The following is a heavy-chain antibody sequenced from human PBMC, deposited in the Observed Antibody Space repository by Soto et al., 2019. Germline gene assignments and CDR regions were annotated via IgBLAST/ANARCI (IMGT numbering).Heavy chain of an antibody. CDR3: ARWWSGSRQGFDP. D-gene: IGHD3-3*01. CDR1: GGSISSGDYY. Sequence: QVQLQESGPGLVKPSQTLSLTCTVSGGSISSGDYYWSWIRQHPGKGVEWIGYIYYSGSTYYNPSLKRRVTTAVATSKNQFSLKLSSVTAADTAVYYCARWWSGSRQGFDPWGQGTLVTVSS. J-gene: IGHJ5*02. CDR2: IYYSGST. V-gene: IGHV4-31*03.